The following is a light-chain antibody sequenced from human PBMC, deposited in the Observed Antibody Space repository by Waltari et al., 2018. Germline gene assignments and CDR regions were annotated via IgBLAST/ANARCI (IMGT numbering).Light chain of an antibody. V-gene: IGLV2-23*01. Sequence: QSALTQPASVSGSPGQSIPIPCTGTTSGFWTYNLVSWYQQPPGKAPKLIIFEGTKRPSGVSNRFVASKSGNTASLTISGLQADDEADYHCCSYVSNTYVFGTGTKVTVL. J-gene: IGLJ1*01. CDR1: TSGFWTYNL. CDR2: EGT. CDR3: CSYVSNTYV.